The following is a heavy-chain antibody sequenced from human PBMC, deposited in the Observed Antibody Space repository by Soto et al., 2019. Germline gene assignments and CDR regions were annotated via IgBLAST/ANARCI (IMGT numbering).Heavy chain of an antibody. D-gene: IGHD6-13*01. CDR2: MYYSGGG. Sequence: SETLSLTCTVSGGSISSSSYFWGWIRQPPGKGLEWIGSMYYSGGGNYNPSLKSRVTISVDTSRNQFSLRLISVTAADTGVYYCASRSFSSSFETYGMDVWGQGTKVTVSS. CDR3: ASRSFSSSFETYGMDV. CDR1: GGSISSSSYF. V-gene: IGHV4-39*01. J-gene: IGHJ6*02.